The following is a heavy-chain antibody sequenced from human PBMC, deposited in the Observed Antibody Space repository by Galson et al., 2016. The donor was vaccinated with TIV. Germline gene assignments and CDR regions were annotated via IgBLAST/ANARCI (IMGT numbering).Heavy chain of an antibody. CDR2: MYSGGTT. J-gene: IGHJ4*02. CDR3: ARVSHWGMYSFDN. V-gene: IGHV3-66*01. D-gene: IGHD3-16*01. CDR1: GFVVSSNY. Sequence: SLRLSCAASGFVVSSNYMSWVRQAPGKGLEWVSVMYSGGTTYYADSVKGRFTMSRDDSQNTVYLQMSTLRVDDTAVYFCARVSHWGMYSFDNWGQGTLVTVSS.